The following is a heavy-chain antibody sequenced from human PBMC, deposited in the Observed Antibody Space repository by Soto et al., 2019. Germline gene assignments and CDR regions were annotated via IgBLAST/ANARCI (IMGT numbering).Heavy chain of an antibody. CDR1: GYTFTSYD. Sequence: QVQLVQSGAEVKKPGASVKVSCKASGYTFTSYDINWVRQATGQGLEWMGWMNPNSGNTGYAQKFQGRVTMTRNTSISTAYMELSSLRSEDTAVYYCARRLPAFPLPDYYYGMDVWGQGTTVTVSS. CDR3: ARRLPAFPLPDYYYGMDV. D-gene: IGHD6-25*01. J-gene: IGHJ6*02. CDR2: MNPNSGNT. V-gene: IGHV1-8*01.